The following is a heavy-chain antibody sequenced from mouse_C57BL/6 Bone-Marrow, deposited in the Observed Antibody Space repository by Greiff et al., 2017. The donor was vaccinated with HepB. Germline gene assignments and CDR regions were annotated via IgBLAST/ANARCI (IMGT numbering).Heavy chain of an antibody. CDR1: GFTFSDYY. CDR3: AREGNYYGSSSFYWYFDV. Sequence: EVKLVESEGGLVQPGSSMKLSCTASGFTFSDYYMAWVRQVPEKGLEWVANINYDGSSTYYLDSLKSRFIISRDNAKNILYLQMSSLKSEDTATYYCAREGNYYGSSSFYWYFDVWGTGTTVTVSS. CDR2: INYDGSST. V-gene: IGHV5-16*01. J-gene: IGHJ1*03. D-gene: IGHD1-1*01.